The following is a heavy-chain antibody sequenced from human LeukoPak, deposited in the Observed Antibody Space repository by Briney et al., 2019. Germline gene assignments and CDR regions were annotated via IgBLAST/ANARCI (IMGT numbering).Heavy chain of an antibody. J-gene: IGHJ4*02. D-gene: IGHD3-22*01. V-gene: IGHV3-23*01. CDR1: GFTFSSYA. CDR3: ARQGVYDSSGYYRDY. Sequence: PGGSLRLSCAASGFTFSSYAMSWVRQAPGKGLEWVSAISGSGGSTYYADSVKGRFTISRDNSKNTLYLQMNSLRAEDTAVYYCARQGVYDSSGYYRDYWGQGTLVTVSS. CDR2: ISGSGGST.